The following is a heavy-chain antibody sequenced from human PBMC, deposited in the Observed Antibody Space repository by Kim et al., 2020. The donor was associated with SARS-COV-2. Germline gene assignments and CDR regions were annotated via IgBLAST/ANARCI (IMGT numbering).Heavy chain of an antibody. J-gene: IGHJ4*02. V-gene: IGHV1-69*04. Sequence: SVKVSCKASGGTFSSYAISWVRQAPGQGLEWMGRIIPILGIANYAQKFQGRVTITADKSTSTAYMELSSLRSEDMAVDYCARSGYYYDSSGYAFDYWGQ. CDR3: ARSGYYYDSSGYAFDY. D-gene: IGHD3-22*01. CDR1: GGTFSSYA. CDR2: IIPILGIA.